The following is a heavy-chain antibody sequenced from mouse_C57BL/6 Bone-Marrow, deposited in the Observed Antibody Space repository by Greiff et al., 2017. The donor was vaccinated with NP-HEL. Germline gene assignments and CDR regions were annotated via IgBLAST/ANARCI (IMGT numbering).Heavy chain of an antibody. D-gene: IGHD2-5*01. Sequence: QVQLQQSGAELARPGASVKLSCKASGYTFTSYGISWVKQRTGQGLEWIGEIYPRSGNNYYNEKFKGKATLTADKSSSTAYMELRSLTSEDSAVYFCARRGYSNYLAYWGQGTLVTVSA. V-gene: IGHV1-81*01. CDR2: IYPRSGNN. CDR3: ARRGYSNYLAY. CDR1: GYTFTSYG. J-gene: IGHJ3*01.